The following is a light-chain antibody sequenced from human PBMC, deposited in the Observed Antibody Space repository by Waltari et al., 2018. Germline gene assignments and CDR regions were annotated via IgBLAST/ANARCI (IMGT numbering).Light chain of an antibody. CDR1: QSVRY. Sequence: EIVLTQSPATLSLSPGERATLSCRASQSVRYVAWFQHKPGQTPRLLIYDASNRATGIPARFSGSGSGTDFTLTISSLEPEDFAVYYCQQRTTWPAFSFGGGTKVEFK. CDR3: QQRTTWPAFS. CDR2: DAS. J-gene: IGKJ4*01. V-gene: IGKV3-11*01.